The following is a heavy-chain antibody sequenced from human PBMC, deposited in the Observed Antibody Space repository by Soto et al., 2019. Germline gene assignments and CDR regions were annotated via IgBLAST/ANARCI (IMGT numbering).Heavy chain of an antibody. D-gene: IGHD1-26*01. CDR2: MNPNSGNT. Sequence: QVQLVQSGAEVKKPGASVKVSCKASGYTFTSYDINWVRQATGQGLEWMGWMNPNSGNTGYAQKFQGRVTMTRNTSISTAYMELSSLRAEDPAVYYGARERPGAARVDVWGQGTTVTVSS. J-gene: IGHJ6*01. V-gene: IGHV1-8*01. CDR3: ARERPGAARVDV. CDR1: GYTFTSYD.